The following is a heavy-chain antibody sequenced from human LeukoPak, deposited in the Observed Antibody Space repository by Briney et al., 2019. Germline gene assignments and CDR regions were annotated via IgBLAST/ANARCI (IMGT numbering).Heavy chain of an antibody. V-gene: IGHV4-61*02. D-gene: IGHD6-6*01. CDR1: GGSISSGSDY. CDR2: IYTSGST. CDR3: ARQAPYRSYYYYYMDV. Sequence: PSETLSLTCTVSGGSISSGSDYWSWIRQPAGKGLEWFGRIYTSGSTNYNPSLKSRVAISVDTSKNQFSLKLSSVTAADTAVYYCARQAPYRSYYYYYMDVWGKGTTVTVSS. J-gene: IGHJ6*03.